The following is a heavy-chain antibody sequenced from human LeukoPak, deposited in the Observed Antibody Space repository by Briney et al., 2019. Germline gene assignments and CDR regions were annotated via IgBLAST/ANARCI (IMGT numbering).Heavy chain of an antibody. CDR2: IYWDDDK. D-gene: IGHD3-10*01. CDR1: GFSLSTSGVG. V-gene: IGHV2-5*02. Sequence: ESGPTLVNPTQTLTLTCTFSGFSLSTSGVGVGWIRQPPGKALEWLALIYWDDDKRYSPSLKSRLTLTKDTSKNQVVLTMTNMDPVDTATYYCAHRRKSWEIRGLPAVYFDYWGQGTQVTVSS. CDR3: AHRRKSWEIRGLPAVYFDY. J-gene: IGHJ4*02.